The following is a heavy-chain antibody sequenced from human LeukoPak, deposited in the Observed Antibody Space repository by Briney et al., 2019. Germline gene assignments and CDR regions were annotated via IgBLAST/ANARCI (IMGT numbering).Heavy chain of an antibody. J-gene: IGHJ3*02. CDR3: ARDAVIPAAMVDAFDI. Sequence: SETLSLTCTVSGGSISGYYWSWIRQPPRKGLEWIGYIYYSGSTNYNPSLKSRVTISVDTSKNQFSLKLSSVTAADTAVYYCARDAVIPAAMVDAFDIWGQGTMVTVSS. D-gene: IGHD2-2*01. V-gene: IGHV4-59*01. CDR2: IYYSGST. CDR1: GGSISGYY.